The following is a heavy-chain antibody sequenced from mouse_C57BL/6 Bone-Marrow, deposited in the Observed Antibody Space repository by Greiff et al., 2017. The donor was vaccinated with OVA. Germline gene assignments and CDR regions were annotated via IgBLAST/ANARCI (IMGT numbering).Heavy chain of an antibody. CDR1: GFTFSDYG. J-gene: IGHJ2*01. D-gene: IGHD2-3*01. CDR2: ISSGSSTI. CDR3: ARDDGYYLPFDY. Sequence: EVQLQESGGGLVKPGGSLKLSCAASGFTFSDYGMHWVRQAPEKGLEWVAYISSGSSTIYYAATVKGRFTISRDNAKNTLFLQMTSLRSEDTAMYYCARDDGYYLPFDYWGQGTTLTVSS. V-gene: IGHV5-17*01.